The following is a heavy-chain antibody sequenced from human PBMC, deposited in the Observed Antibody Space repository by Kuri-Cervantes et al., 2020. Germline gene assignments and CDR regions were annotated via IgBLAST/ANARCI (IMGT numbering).Heavy chain of an antibody. J-gene: IGHJ4*02. V-gene: IGHV3-7*01. Sequence: GGSLRLSCAASGFTFSMYWMSWVRQAPGRGLEWLATIQEHGTIKTYVDSVKGRFTISRDNDNNYLYLQMNSLIAEDTAAYYCARDRDFTTDYWGQGTLVTVSS. CDR1: GFTFSMYW. CDR3: ARDRDFTTDY. D-gene: IGHD4-17*01. CDR2: IQEHGTIK.